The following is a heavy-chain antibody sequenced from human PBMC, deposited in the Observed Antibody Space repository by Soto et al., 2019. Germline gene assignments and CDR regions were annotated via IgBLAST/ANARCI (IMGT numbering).Heavy chain of an antibody. CDR1: GDTFTNFG. CDR2: IATYNSNR. Sequence: HLVQSGPQVKKPGASVSVSCKTSGDTFTNFGLSWVRQAPGQGLEWMGWIATYNSNRNYAQKFQGRLTLTTDTSTSTAYMELKSLTYDATAVYYCARVVRGVVNWFDPWGQGTLVTVSS. J-gene: IGHJ5*02. CDR3: ARVVRGVVNWFDP. D-gene: IGHD3-10*01. V-gene: IGHV1-18*01.